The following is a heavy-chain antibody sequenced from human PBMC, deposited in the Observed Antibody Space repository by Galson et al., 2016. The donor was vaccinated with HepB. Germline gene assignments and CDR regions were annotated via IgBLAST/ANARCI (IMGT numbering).Heavy chain of an antibody. V-gene: IGHV1-46*01. D-gene: IGHD2-21*02. Sequence: SVKVSCKASGNTFTSYYIHWVRQAPGQGLEWMGIINPSGRSTTYAQKFQRRVTMTRDTSTSTVYMELSSLRSEDTAVYYCARDWAYCNGDCYHPADYFDYWGPGTLVTVSS. CDR2: INPSGRST. J-gene: IGHJ4*02. CDR3: ARDWAYCNGDCYHPADYFDY. CDR1: GNTFTSYY.